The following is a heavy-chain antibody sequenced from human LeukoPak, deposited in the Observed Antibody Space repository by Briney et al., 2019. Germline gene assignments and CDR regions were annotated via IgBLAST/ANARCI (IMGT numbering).Heavy chain of an antibody. CDR1: GFTFSSYG. Sequence: PGRSLRLSCAASGFTFSSYGMHWVRQAPGKGLEWVAVISYDGSNKYYADSVKGRFTISRDNSKNTLYLQMNSLRAEDTAVYYCAKGLTSYAFDYWGQGTLVTVSS. CDR2: ISYDGSNK. CDR3: AKGLTSYAFDY. V-gene: IGHV3-30*18. D-gene: IGHD5-18*01. J-gene: IGHJ4*02.